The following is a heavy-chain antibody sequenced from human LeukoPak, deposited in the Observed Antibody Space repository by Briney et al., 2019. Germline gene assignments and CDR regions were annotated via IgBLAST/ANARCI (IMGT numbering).Heavy chain of an antibody. CDR1: GFIFSSYS. CDR3: SRYLWFGSSQRFDY. J-gene: IGHJ4*02. CDR2: ISSRSDTI. Sequence: GGSLRLSCAASGFIFSSYSMNWVRQAPGKGLEWVSYISSRSDTIYYADSVKGRFTISRDNAKNSLYLQMNSLRDEDTAVYYCSRYLWFGSSQRFDYWGQGTLVTVSS. V-gene: IGHV3-48*02. D-gene: IGHD3-10*01.